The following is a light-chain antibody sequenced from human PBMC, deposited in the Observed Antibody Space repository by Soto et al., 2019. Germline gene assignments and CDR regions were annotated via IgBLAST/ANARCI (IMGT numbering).Light chain of an antibody. J-gene: IGLJ2*01. CDR2: QDS. CDR1: KLGDMY. Sequence: SYELTQPPSVSVSPGQTASITCSGDKLGDMYACWYQQKPGQSPVLVIYQDSKRPSGIPERFSGSNSGNTATLTISGTQAIDEADYYCQAWDSSTAVFGGGTTVTVL. V-gene: IGLV3-1*01. CDR3: QAWDSSTAV.